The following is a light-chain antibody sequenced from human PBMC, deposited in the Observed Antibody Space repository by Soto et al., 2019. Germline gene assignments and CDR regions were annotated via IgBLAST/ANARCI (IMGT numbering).Light chain of an antibody. Sequence: IVMTQSPVTLSVSPGEIATLSCRSSQSVSSNLAGYQQRPGQAPRLLMYAASTRATGIPARFSGSGSGTEFSLTISGLQSEDFVVYFCQQYDNWPLTFGGGTKVEMK. J-gene: IGKJ4*02. V-gene: IGKV3-15*01. CDR1: QSVSSN. CDR2: AAS. CDR3: QQYDNWPLT.